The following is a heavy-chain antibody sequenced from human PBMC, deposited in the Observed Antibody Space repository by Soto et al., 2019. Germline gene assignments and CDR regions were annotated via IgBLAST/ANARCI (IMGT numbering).Heavy chain of an antibody. Sequence: SETLSLPCTVSGGSISSYYWSWIRQPPGKGLEWIGYIYYSGSTNYNPSLKSRVTISVDTSKNQFSLKLSSVTAADTAVYYCARRASTMVRGVIITLFDPWGQGTLVTVSS. CDR3: ARRASTMVRGVIITLFDP. D-gene: IGHD3-10*01. V-gene: IGHV4-59*08. J-gene: IGHJ5*02. CDR1: GGSISSYY. CDR2: IYYSGST.